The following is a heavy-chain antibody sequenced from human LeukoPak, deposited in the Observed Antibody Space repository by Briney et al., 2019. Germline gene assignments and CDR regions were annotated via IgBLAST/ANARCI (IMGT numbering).Heavy chain of an antibody. V-gene: IGHV3-23*01. CDR2: ISGSGGSS. CDR3: AKEYSSSFFAGSFAFDI. D-gene: IGHD6-6*01. J-gene: IGHJ3*02. CDR1: GFTFSSYA. Sequence: GGSLRLSCAASGFTFSSYAMSWVRQAPGKGLEWVSAISGSGGSSYYADSVKGRFTISRDNSKNTLYLQMNSLRAEDTAVYYCAKEYSSSFFAGSFAFDIWGQGTMVTVSS.